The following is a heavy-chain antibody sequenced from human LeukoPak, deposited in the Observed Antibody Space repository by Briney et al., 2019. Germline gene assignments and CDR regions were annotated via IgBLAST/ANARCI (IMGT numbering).Heavy chain of an antibody. CDR2: IWYDGSNK. D-gene: IGHD3-10*01. CDR1: GFTFSSYG. J-gene: IGHJ6*02. V-gene: IGHV3-33*01. Sequence: PGASLRLSCAASGFTFSSYGMHWVRQAPGKGLEWVAVIWYDGSNKYYADSVKGRFTISRDNSKNTLYLQMNSLRAEDTAVYYCARDPTLGYGSGSYYTQNYYGMDVWGQGTTVTVSS. CDR3: ARDPTLGYGSGSYYTQNYYGMDV.